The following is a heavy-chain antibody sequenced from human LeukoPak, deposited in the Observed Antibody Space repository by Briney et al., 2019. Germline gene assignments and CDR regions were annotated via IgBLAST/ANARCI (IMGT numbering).Heavy chain of an antibody. J-gene: IGHJ3*02. CDR1: GYTFTSYD. CDR3: ARGKAGSGAFDI. Sequence: AASVKVSCKASGYTFTSYDINWVRQATGQGLEWMGWMNPNSGNTGYAQKFQGRVTITRNTSISTAYMELSSLRSEDTAVYYCARGKAGSGAFDIWGQGTMDTVPS. D-gene: IGHD7-27*01. V-gene: IGHV1-8*03. CDR2: MNPNSGNT.